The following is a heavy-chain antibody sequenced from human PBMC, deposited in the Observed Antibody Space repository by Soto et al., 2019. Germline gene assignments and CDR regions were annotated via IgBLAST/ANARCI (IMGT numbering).Heavy chain of an antibody. J-gene: IGHJ3*02. D-gene: IGHD1-26*01. CDR3: ARDSGSYLRQDAFDI. V-gene: IGHV3-30*03. CDR2: ISYDGSNK. Sequence: GGSLRLSCAASEFTFSSYSMIWVRQAPGKGLEWVAVISYDGSNKYYADSVKGRFTISRDNSKNTLYLQMNSLRAEDTAVYYCARDSGSYLRQDAFDIWGQGTMVTVS. CDR1: EFTFSSYS.